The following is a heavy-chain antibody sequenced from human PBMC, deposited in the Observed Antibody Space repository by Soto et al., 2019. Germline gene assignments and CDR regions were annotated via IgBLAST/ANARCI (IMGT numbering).Heavy chain of an antibody. Sequence: QVQLQESGPGLVKPSETLSLTCTVSGGSVSSGNXYWSWXRQPPGKRLEWIGYIFHSGTKYNPSLKSRVTISVDTSKNQFSLKLSSVTAADTAVYYCARDSEKYSYGHNDYWGQGTVVTVSS. CDR3: ARDSEKYSYGHNDY. D-gene: IGHD5-18*01. J-gene: IGHJ4*02. CDR1: GGSVSSGNXY. CDR2: IFHSGT. V-gene: IGHV4-61*01.